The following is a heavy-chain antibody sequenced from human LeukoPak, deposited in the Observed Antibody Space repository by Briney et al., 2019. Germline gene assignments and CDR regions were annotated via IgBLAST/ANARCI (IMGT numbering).Heavy chain of an antibody. Sequence: GGSLRLSCAASGFTFSSYWMSWVRQAPGKGLEWVANIKQDGSEKYYVDSVKGRFTISRDNAENSLYLQMNSLRAEDTAVYYCAREITIFGGYYFDYWGQGTLVTVSS. D-gene: IGHD3-3*01. CDR1: GFTFSSYW. CDR2: IKQDGSEK. J-gene: IGHJ4*02. V-gene: IGHV3-7*03. CDR3: AREITIFGGYYFDY.